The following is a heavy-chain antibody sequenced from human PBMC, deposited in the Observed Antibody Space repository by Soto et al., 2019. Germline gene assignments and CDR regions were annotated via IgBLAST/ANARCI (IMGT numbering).Heavy chain of an antibody. V-gene: IGHV4-38-2*02. J-gene: IGHJ4*02. D-gene: IGHD3-16*01. CDR2: IYHSGRT. Sequence: LTCTVSGYSITSGYYWAWIRQSPGKGLEWIAYIYHSGRTYYNPSLKSRLTISVDTSKNQFSLKLTSVTAADTAVYFCARDGGSLGPDLDYWGQGTLVTVSS. CDR1: GYSITSGYY. CDR3: ARDGGSLGPDLDY.